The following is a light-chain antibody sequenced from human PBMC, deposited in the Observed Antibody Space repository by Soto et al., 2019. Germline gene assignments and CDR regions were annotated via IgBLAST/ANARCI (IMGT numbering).Light chain of an antibody. CDR3: QQYRTYS. V-gene: IGKV1-5*01. CDR2: HAS. CDR1: QSISNW. J-gene: IGKJ1*01. Sequence: IQLTQSPSTLPASVGDRVTLTCRASQSISNWLAWYQQKPGTAPKLLIYHASILETAVPSRFSGNGSGTEFPLTLSSLQPGDFATYYCQQYRTYSFGKGSRVEIK.